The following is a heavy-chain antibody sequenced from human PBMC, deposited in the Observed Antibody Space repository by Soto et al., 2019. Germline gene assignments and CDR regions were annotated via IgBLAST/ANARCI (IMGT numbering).Heavy chain of an antibody. CDR3: AKEGAIPGEVDA. CDR1: GFIFTDWF. V-gene: IGHV1-46*01. CDR2: INTSGGNS. D-gene: IGHD2-21*01. Sequence: HLAQSGPEVKRTGASVKISCKASGFIFTDWFMHWVRQAPGQGPEWMGIINTSGGNSIYSQKFQDRVTMTMDTSTSTLYVELSSLTSADTAVYYCAKEGAIPGEVDAWGQGTLVTVSS. J-gene: IGHJ1*01.